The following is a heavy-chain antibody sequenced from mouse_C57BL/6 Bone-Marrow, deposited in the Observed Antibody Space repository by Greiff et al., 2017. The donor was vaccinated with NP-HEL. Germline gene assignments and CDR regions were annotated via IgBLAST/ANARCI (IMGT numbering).Heavy chain of an antibody. CDR2: IYPRSGNT. D-gene: IGHD2-1*01. V-gene: IGHV1-81*01. J-gene: IGHJ4*01. Sequence: VQLQQSGAELARPGASVKLSCKASGYTFTSYGISWVKQRTGQGLEWIGEIYPRSGNTYYNEKFKGKATLTADKSSSTAYMELRSLTSEDSAVYFCARSPYGTQYYYAMDYWGQGTSVTVSS. CDR3: ARSPYGTQYYYAMDY. CDR1: GYTFTSYG.